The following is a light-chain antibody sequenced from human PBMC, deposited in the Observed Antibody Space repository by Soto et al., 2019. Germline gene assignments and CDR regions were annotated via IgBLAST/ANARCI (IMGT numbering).Light chain of an antibody. CDR3: QQSGSSPRT. J-gene: IGKJ1*01. CDR1: QSVSSSY. Sequence: EIVLTQSPGTLSLSPGERATLSCRASQSVSSSYLAWYQQKPGQAPRLLIYGASSRATGIPDRFSGSGSGTDFTLTISRLEPEDFAVYYCQQSGSSPRTFGQATK. CDR2: GAS. V-gene: IGKV3-20*01.